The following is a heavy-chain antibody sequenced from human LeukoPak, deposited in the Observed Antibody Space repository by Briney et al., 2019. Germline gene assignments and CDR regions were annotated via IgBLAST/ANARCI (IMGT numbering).Heavy chain of an antibody. D-gene: IGHD2-15*01. CDR1: GFTFSSYG. Sequence: GGTLRLSCAASGFTFSSYGMSWVRQAPGKGLEWVSAISGSGGSTYYADSVKGRFTISRDNSKNTLYLQMNSLRAEDTAVYYCARGSVVVAATDNWFDPWGQGTLVTVSS. CDR2: ISGSGGST. J-gene: IGHJ5*02. V-gene: IGHV3-23*01. CDR3: ARGSVVVAATDNWFDP.